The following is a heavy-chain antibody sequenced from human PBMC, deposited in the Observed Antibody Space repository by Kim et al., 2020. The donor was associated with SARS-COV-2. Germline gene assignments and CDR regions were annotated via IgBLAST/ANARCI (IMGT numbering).Heavy chain of an antibody. J-gene: IGHJ5*02. D-gene: IGHD6-13*01. Sequence: PGRVTITRDTSASTAYMELSSLRSEDTAVYYCARDRKRGIAAAGYNWFDPWGQGTLVTVSS. V-gene: IGHV1-3*01. CDR3: ARDRKRGIAAAGYNWFDP.